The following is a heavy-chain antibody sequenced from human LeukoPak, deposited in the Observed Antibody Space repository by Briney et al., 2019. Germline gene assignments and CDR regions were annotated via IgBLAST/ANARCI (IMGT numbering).Heavy chain of an antibody. CDR1: GFTFSRYW. J-gene: IGHJ6*02. CDR3: ARSSVSYGMDV. V-gene: IGHV3-7*01. CDR2: IKQDGREK. Sequence: GGSLRLSCAASGFTFSRYWMSWMSWVRQAPGKGLEWVVNIKQDGREKYYVDSVKGRFTISRDNAKNSLYLQMNSLRAEDTAVYYCARSSVSYGMDVRGQGTTVTVSS. D-gene: IGHD5/OR15-5a*01.